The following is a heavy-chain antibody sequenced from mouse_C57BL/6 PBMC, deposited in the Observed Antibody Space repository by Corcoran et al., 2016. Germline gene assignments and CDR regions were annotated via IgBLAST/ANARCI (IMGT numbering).Heavy chain of an antibody. Sequence: EVQLQQSGPELVKPGASVKISCKASGYTFTDYYMNWVKQSHGKSLEWIGDINPNNGGTSYNQKFKGKATLTVDKSSSTAYMELRSLTSEDSVVYYCARFRLRLDYWGQGTTLTVSS. V-gene: IGHV1-26*01. CDR1: GYTFTDYY. CDR2: INPNNGGT. D-gene: IGHD1-2*01. CDR3: ARFRLRLDY. J-gene: IGHJ2*01.